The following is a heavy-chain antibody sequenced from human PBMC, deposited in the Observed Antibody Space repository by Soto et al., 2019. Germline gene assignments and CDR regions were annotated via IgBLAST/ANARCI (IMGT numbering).Heavy chain of an antibody. CDR1: GGSISSYY. D-gene: IGHD1-26*01. Sequence: SETLSLTCTVSGGSISSYYWSWIRQPPGKGLEWIGYIYYSGSTNYNPSLKSRVTISVDTSKNQFSLKLSSVTAADTAVYYCAREWSRTPSAPGLRRYFDYWGQGTLVTVSX. J-gene: IGHJ4*02. CDR2: IYYSGST. CDR3: AREWSRTPSAPGLRRYFDY. V-gene: IGHV4-59*12.